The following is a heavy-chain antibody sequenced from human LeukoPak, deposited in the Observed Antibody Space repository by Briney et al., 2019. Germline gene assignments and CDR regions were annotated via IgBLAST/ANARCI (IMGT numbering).Heavy chain of an antibody. CDR2: ISGSGYST. D-gene: IGHD5/OR15-5a*01. CDR1: GFTFSSYA. V-gene: IGHV3-23*01. Sequence: TGGSLRLSCAASGFTFSSYAMSWVRQAPGKGLEWVSAISGSGYSTYYADSVKGRFTISRDNSKNTLFLQMNSLRAEDTAVYYCAQRGLRLAPDFDLWGQGTLVTVSS. CDR3: AQRGLRLAPDFDL. J-gene: IGHJ5*02.